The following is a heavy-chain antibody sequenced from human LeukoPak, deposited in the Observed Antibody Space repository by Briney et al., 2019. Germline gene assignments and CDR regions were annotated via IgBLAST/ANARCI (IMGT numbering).Heavy chain of an antibody. J-gene: IGHJ2*01. CDR3: ARPYYDILTGYFWYFDL. CDR2: IYYSGST. D-gene: IGHD3-9*01. Sequence: PSETLSLTCTVSGGSISSYYWSWIRQPPGKGLEWIGYIYYSGSTNYNPSLKSRVTISVDTSKNQFSLKLSSVTAADTAVYYCARPYYDILTGYFWYFDLWGRGTLVTVSS. CDR1: GGSISSYY. V-gene: IGHV4-59*01.